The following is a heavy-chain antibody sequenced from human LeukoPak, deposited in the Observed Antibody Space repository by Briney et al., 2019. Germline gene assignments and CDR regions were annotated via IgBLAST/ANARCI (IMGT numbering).Heavy chain of an antibody. V-gene: IGHV3-74*01. Sequence: GGSLRLSCVASGFTFSSYWMHWVRQAPRKGRVWVSRIKSDGSTNYADSVKGRFTISRDNAKNTVSLQMNSLRAEDTGVYFCARAPSEIGGYYPEYFRHWGQGTLVTVSS. CDR2: IKSDGST. CDR3: ARAPSEIGGYYPEYFRH. J-gene: IGHJ1*01. D-gene: IGHD3-22*01. CDR1: GFTFSSYW.